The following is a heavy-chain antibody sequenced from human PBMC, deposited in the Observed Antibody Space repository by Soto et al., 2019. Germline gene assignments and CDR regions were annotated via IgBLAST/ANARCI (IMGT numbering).Heavy chain of an antibody. D-gene: IGHD6-13*01. J-gene: IGHJ4*02. V-gene: IGHV3-48*03. CDR1: GFTFSSYE. Sequence: VQLVESGGGLVQPGGSLRLSYAASGFTFSSYEMNWVRQAPGKGLELVSYISSSGSTIYYADSVKGRVTISRDNAKNSLYLQMNSRTAEYTAVYDFARESSSWPYFDYCGQGTLFTVSS. CDR3: ARESSSWPYFDY. CDR2: ISSSGSTI.